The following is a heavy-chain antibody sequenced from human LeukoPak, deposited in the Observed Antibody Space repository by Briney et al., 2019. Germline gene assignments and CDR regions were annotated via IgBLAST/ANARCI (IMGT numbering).Heavy chain of an antibody. CDR1: GYSFTSYW. Sequence: GESLKISCKGSGYSFTSYWIGWVRQMPGKGLEWMGIIYPGDPDTRYSPSFQGQVTSSADKSISTAYLQWSSLKASDTAKDYCAGPDEKVATISLYYVDYWGQGTLVTVSS. D-gene: IGHD5-12*01. J-gene: IGHJ4*02. CDR2: IYPGDPDT. CDR3: AGPDEKVATISLYYVDY. V-gene: IGHV5-51*01.